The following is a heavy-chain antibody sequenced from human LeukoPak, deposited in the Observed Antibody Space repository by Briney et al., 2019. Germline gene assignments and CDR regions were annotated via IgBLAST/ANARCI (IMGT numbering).Heavy chain of an antibody. J-gene: IGHJ4*02. CDR3: ARETSSSAPGPRKIFDY. CDR1: GGTFSSYA. V-gene: IGHV1-46*01. D-gene: IGHD2-2*01. CDR2: INPSGGST. Sequence: ASVKVSCKASGGTFSSYAISWVRQAPGQGLEWMGIINPSGGSTSYAQKFQGRVTMTRDTSTSTVYMELSSLRSEDTAVYYCARETSSSAPGPRKIFDYWGQGTLVTVSS.